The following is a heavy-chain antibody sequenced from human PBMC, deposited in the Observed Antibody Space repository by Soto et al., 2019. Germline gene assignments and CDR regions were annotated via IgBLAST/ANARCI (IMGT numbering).Heavy chain of an antibody. J-gene: IGHJ4*02. D-gene: IGHD2-15*01. CDR1: GYSFTSYW. V-gene: IGHV5-51*01. CDR2: INPGDSET. Sequence: DVRLVQSRAEVKKPGESLKISCKASGYSFTSYWIGWVRQMPGKGLEWMVIINPGDSETRYSPSFQGQVTISADKSITTAYLQWSSLEASDTAIYYCARQGDGGLLDYWGQGTLVTVSS. CDR3: ARQGDGGLLDY.